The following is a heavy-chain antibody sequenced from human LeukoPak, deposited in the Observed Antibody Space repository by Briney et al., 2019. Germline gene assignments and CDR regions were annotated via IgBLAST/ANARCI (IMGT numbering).Heavy chain of an antibody. CDR2: INPNSGGT. CDR1: GYTFTGYY. J-gene: IGHJ6*03. Sequence: ASVKVSCKASGYTFTGYYMHWVRQAPGQGLEWMGCINPNSGGTNYAQKFQGRVTMTRDTSISTAYMELSRLRSDDTAVYYCARDRAGSIFGVVIIQDYYYYYMDVWGKGTTVTVSS. CDR3: ARDRAGSIFGVVIIQDYYYYYMDV. D-gene: IGHD3-3*01. V-gene: IGHV1-2*02.